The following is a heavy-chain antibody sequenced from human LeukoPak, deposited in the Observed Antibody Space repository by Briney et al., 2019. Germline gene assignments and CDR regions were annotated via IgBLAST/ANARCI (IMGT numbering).Heavy chain of an antibody. CDR3: AKDITREGYSPFDY. Sequence: GGSLRLSCAASGFTFDDYAMHWVRQAPGKGLEWVSLISADGGSTYYADSMNGRFTVSRDNSKNSLYLQMNSLRTEDTALYYCAKDITREGYSPFDYWGQGTLVTVSS. J-gene: IGHJ4*02. D-gene: IGHD5-24*01. V-gene: IGHV3-43*02. CDR1: GFTFDDYA. CDR2: ISADGGST.